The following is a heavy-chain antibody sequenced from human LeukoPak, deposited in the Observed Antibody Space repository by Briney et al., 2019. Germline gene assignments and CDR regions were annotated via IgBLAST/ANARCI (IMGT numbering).Heavy chain of an antibody. J-gene: IGHJ6*03. Sequence: GESLKTSCKGSGYSFTSYWIGWVRQMPGKGLEWMGIIYPGDSDTRYSPSFQGQVTISADKSISTAYLQWSSLKASDTAMYYCARLPYSSSSNREYYYYYMDVWGKGTTVTVSS. V-gene: IGHV5-51*01. CDR1: GYSFTSYW. CDR2: IYPGDSDT. CDR3: ARLPYSSSSNREYYYYYMDV. D-gene: IGHD6-6*01.